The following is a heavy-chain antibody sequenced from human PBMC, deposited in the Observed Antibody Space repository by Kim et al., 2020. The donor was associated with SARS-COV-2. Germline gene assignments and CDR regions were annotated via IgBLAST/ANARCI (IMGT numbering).Heavy chain of an antibody. V-gene: IGHV3-11*04. J-gene: IGHJ4*01. CDR2: ISNSGGGSTI. CDR3: AREYDSSGYYYYFDY. D-gene: IGHD3-22*01. Sequence: GGSLRLSCAASGFTFSEYQMSWIRQAPGKGLEWISYISNSGGGSTIYYADSVKGRFTISRDNAKQSLYLQMSSLRADDTAVYYCAREYDSSGYYYYFDY. CDR1: GFTFSEYQ.